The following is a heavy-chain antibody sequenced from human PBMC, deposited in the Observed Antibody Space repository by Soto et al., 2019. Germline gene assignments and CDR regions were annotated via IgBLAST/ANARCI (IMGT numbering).Heavy chain of an antibody. CDR1: GDSVSSNIAS. V-gene: IGHV6-1*01. Sequence: SQTLSLTCAISGDSVSSNIASWNWIRQSPSRGLEWLGRTYYRSKWYNEYVVSVKSRMTINPDTSKNQFSLQLNSVTPEVTAVYYCARGAHYYNGMDVWGQGTTVTVSS. J-gene: IGHJ6*02. CDR3: ARGAHYYNGMDV. CDR2: TYYRSKWYN.